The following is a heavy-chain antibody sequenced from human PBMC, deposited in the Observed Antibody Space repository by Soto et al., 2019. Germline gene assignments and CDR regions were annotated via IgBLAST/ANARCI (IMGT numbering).Heavy chain of an antibody. V-gene: IGHV4-34*01. CDR1: GGSFGGYC. CDR3: ARGISYGYYYYSMDF. CDR2: INHSGST. J-gene: IGHJ6*01. D-gene: IGHD5-18*01. Sequence: SEPLSLPCAVYGGSFGGYCCRWILQPPGKGLEWIGEINHSGSTNYNPSLKSRVTISVDTSKTHFSLKLSSVTAADTAVYYCARGISYGYYYYSMDFWGQGTTVTVSS.